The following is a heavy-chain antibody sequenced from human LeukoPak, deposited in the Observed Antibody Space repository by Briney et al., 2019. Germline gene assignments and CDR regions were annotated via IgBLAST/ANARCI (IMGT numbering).Heavy chain of an antibody. CDR3: FGSGSYSN. J-gene: IGHJ4*02. D-gene: IGHD3-10*01. CDR2: IKPDGSQT. Sequence: PGVSLRLSCAASGFTFSNYWINWVRQALGKGLEWVANIKPDGSQTYYLDSVKGRFTVSRDNAKHSAYLQMNSLRAEDTAVYYCFGSGSYSNWDQGTLVTVSS. CDR1: GFTFSNYW. V-gene: IGHV3-7*01.